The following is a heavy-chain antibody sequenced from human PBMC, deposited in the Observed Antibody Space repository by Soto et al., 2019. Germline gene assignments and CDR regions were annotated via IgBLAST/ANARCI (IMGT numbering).Heavy chain of an antibody. CDR1: GFTFSSYA. Sequence: GGSLRLSCAASGFTFSSYAMHWVRQAPGKGLEWVAVISYDGSNKYYADSVKGRFTISRGNSKNTLYLQMNSLRAEDTAVYYCARDRRYYYDNSGPLDYWGQGTLVTVSS. D-gene: IGHD3-22*01. V-gene: IGHV3-30-3*01. J-gene: IGHJ4*02. CDR3: ARDRRYYYDNSGPLDY. CDR2: ISYDGSNK.